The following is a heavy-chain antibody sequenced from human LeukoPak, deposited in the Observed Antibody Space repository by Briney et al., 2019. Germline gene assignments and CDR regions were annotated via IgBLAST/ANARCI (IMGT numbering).Heavy chain of an antibody. CDR1: GGSFSGYY. J-gene: IGHJ4*02. Sequence: SETLSLTCAVYGGSFSGYYWSWIRQPPGKGLEWIGEINHSGSTSYNPSLKSRVTISVDTSKNQFSLKLSSVTAADTAVYYCARSSSSGGDYWGQGTLVTVSS. CDR3: ARSSSSGGDY. V-gene: IGHV4-34*01. D-gene: IGHD6-6*01. CDR2: INHSGST.